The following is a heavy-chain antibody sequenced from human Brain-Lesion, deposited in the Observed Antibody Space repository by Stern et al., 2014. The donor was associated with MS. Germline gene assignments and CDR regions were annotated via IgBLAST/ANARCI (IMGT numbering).Heavy chain of an antibody. CDR1: GYIFTGYY. D-gene: IGHD3-3*01. J-gene: IGHJ6*02. CDR2: INPNTGGT. Sequence: MQLVESGAEVKKPGASGKVSCKASGYIFTGYYINWVRQAPGQGLEWMAWINPNTGGTKYAQKFQGRVTMSRDTSISTAYVELSSLTSDDTAVYYCARDQRGITIFGVVTDYYYLGMDVWGQGTTVTVSS. CDR3: ARDQRGITIFGVVTDYYYLGMDV. V-gene: IGHV1-2*02.